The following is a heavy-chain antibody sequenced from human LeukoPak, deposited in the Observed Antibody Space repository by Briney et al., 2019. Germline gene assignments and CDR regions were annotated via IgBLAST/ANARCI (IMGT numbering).Heavy chain of an antibody. V-gene: IGHV1-69*04. CDR1: GGTFSSYA. CDR3: ARDSRIAAEDYYYYGMDV. D-gene: IGHD6-13*01. Sequence: SVKVSCKASGGTFSSYAISWVRQAPGQGLEWMGRIIPILGIANYAQKFQGRVTITADKSTSTAYMELSSLRSEDTAVHYCARDSRIAAEDYYYYGMDVWGQGTTVTVSS. J-gene: IGHJ6*02. CDR2: IIPILGIA.